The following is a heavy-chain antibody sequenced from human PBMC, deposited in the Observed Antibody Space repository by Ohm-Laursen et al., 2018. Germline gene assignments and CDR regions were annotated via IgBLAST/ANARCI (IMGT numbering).Heavy chain of an antibody. J-gene: IGHJ4*02. Sequence: SLRLSCAASGFTFRDRYMAWIRQVPGKGLEWISSISTTGTTKQYAASVKGRFAVSRDNVETSLYLQMNSLTAEDTAVYYCATDIVGATAPSSDYWGQGTLVTVSS. CDR2: ISTTGTTK. CDR1: GFTFRDRY. V-gene: IGHV3-11*01. D-gene: IGHD1-26*01. CDR3: ATDIVGATAPSSDY.